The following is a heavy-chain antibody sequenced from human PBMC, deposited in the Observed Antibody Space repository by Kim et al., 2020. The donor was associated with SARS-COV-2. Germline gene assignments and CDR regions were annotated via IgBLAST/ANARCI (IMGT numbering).Heavy chain of an antibody. J-gene: IGHJ4*02. CDR1: GFTFSSYG. CDR2: ISYDGSNK. D-gene: IGHD3-10*01. Sequence: GGSLRLSCAASGFTFSSYGMHWVRQAPGKGLEWVAVISYDGSNKYYADSVKGRFTISRDNSKNTLYLQMNSLRAEDTAVYYCARDSGLWFGEFHWGQGTLVTVSS. CDR3: ARDSGLWFGEFH. V-gene: IGHV3-33*05.